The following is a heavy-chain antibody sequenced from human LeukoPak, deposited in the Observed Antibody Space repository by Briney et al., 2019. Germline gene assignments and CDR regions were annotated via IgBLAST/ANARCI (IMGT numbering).Heavy chain of an antibody. D-gene: IGHD6-13*01. CDR3: ARGGSTFSFDH. CDR1: GGSISSYY. CDR2: IYNSGST. Sequence: PSETLSLTCTVSGGSISSYYWSWIRQPPGKGLEWIGCIYNSGSTNYNPSLKSRVTISVDTSKNQFSLKLSSVTAADTAVYYCARGGSTFSFDHWGQGTLVTVSS. V-gene: IGHV4-59*01. J-gene: IGHJ5*02.